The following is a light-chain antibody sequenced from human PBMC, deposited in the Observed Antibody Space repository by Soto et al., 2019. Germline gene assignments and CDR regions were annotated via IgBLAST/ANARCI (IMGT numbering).Light chain of an antibody. CDR2: GAS. CDR1: QSVSSSY. CDR3: QQYGSSLSLT. V-gene: IGKV3-20*01. Sequence: EIVLTQSPGTLSLSPGEGATLSCRASQSVSSSYLAWYQQKPGQAPRLLIYGASSRATGIPDRFSGSGSGTDFTLTISRLEPEDFAVYYCQQYGSSLSLTFGGGTKV. J-gene: IGKJ4*01.